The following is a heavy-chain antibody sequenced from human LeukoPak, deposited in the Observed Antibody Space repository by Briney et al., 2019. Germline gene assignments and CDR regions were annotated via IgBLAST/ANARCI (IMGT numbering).Heavy chain of an antibody. CDR3: ARDLLYGDWNYAHFDY. CDR2: ISSSSSYI. Sequence: KPGGSLRLSCAASGFTFSSYSMNWVRQAPGKGLEWVSSISSSSSYIYYADSVKGRFTISRDNAKNSLYLQMNSLRAEDTAVYYCARDLLYGDWNYAHFDYWGQGTLVTVSS. D-gene: IGHD1-7*01. J-gene: IGHJ4*02. V-gene: IGHV3-21*01. CDR1: GFTFSSYS.